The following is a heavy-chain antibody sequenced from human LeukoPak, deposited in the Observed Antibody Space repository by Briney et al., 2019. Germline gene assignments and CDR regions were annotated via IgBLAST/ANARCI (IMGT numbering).Heavy chain of an antibody. Sequence: TGGSLRLSCAASGFTFSSYSMNWVRQAPGKGLEWVSYISSSSSTIYYADSVKGRFTISRDNAKNSLYLQMNSLRAEDTAVYYCVRDLTTIFVLPDDYWGQGTLVTVSS. D-gene: IGHD3-3*01. J-gene: IGHJ4*02. CDR1: GFTFSSYS. CDR3: VRDLTTIFVLPDDY. CDR2: ISSSSSTI. V-gene: IGHV3-48*01.